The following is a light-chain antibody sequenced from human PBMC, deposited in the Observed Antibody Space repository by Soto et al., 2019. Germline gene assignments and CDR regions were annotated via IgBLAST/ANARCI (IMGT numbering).Light chain of an antibody. CDR1: TADVPSSNF. CDR2: DDN. J-gene: IGLJ1*01. CDR3: GSWDSSLSAYV. Sequence: QSVLTQPASVSGSPGQSITISCTGITADVPSSNFVSWYQQLPGTAPKLLIYDDNKRPSGIPDRFSGSKSGTSATLGITGFQTGDEADYYCGSWDSSLSAYVFGTGTKVTVL. V-gene: IGLV1-51*01.